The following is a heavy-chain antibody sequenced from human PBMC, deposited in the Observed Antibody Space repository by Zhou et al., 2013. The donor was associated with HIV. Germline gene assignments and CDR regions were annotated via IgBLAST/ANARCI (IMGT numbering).Heavy chain of an antibody. D-gene: IGHD3-16*01. V-gene: IGHV1-3*01. CDR2: INAGNGNT. CDR1: GYTFIGNY. J-gene: IGHJ2*01. CDR3: ARAFGDTAYWYFDL. Sequence: QVQLVQSGAEVKKPGASVKVSCKASGYTFIGNYMHWVRQAPGQRLEWMGWINAGNGNTKYSQKFQGRVTITRDTSASTAYMELSSLRSEDTAVYYCARAFGDTAYWYFDLWGRGTLVTVSS.